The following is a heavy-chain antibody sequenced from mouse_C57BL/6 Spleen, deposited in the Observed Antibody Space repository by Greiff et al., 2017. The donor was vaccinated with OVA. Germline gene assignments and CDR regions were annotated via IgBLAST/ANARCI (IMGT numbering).Heavy chain of an antibody. D-gene: IGHD2-3*01. Sequence: VVKPGASVKISCKASGYSFTDYNMNWVKQSNGKSLEWIGVINPNYGTTSYNQKFKGKATLTVDQSSSTAYMQLNSLTSEDSAVYYCARGWSPLWYFDVWGTGTTVTVSS. CDR1: GYSFTDYN. V-gene: IGHV1-39*01. CDR3: ARGWSPLWYFDV. J-gene: IGHJ1*03. CDR2: INPNYGTT.